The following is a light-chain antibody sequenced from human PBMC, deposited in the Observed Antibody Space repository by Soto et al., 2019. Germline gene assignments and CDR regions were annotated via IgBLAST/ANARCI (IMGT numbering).Light chain of an antibody. V-gene: IGLV2-23*01. CDR3: CSYEGPRYV. CDR2: EGS. Sequence: QSALTQPASVSGSPGQSITISCTGTSSDVGGYNLVSWYQQYPGKAPKLVIYEGSKRPSGVSTRFSASRSGNTASLTISGLQAEDEDDYYCCSYEGPRYVFGTGTKVT. CDR1: SSDVGGYNL. J-gene: IGLJ1*01.